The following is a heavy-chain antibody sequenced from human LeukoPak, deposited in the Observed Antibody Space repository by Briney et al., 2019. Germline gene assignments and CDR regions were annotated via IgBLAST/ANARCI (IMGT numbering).Heavy chain of an antibody. D-gene: IGHD1-26*01. CDR2: INCNSSGT. J-gene: IGHJ6*03. V-gene: IGHV1-2*02. CDR3: ARDPGGATSYYYYMDV. CDR1: GYTFTSYY. Sequence: ASVKVSCKASGYTFTSYYMHWVRQAPGQGLEWMGWINCNSSGTKYSQKFQGRVTMTRDTSISTVYMELNSLRSDDTAVYYCARDPGGATSYYYYMDVWGKGTTVTVSS.